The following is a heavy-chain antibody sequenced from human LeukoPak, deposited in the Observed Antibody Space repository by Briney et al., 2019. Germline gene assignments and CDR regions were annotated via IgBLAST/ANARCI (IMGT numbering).Heavy chain of an antibody. D-gene: IGHD2-21*02. J-gene: IGHJ6*02. CDR2: MNPNSGNT. CDR1: GYTFTSYD. V-gene: IGHV1-8*01. CDR3: ARKLGGDYGYGMDV. Sequence: ASVKVSCKASGYTFTSYDINWVRQATGQGLEWMGWMNPNSGNTGYAQKFQGRVTMTRNTSISTAYMELSSLRSEDTAVYYCARKLGGDYGYGMDVWGQGTTVTVSS.